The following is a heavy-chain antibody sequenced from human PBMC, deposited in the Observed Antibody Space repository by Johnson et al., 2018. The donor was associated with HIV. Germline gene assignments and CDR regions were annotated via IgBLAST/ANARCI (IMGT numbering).Heavy chain of an antibody. CDR1: GFTFSSYA. Sequence: QEQLVESGGGVVQPGRSLRLSCAASGFTFSSYAMHWVRQAPGKGLQWVTFIRYDGNNKYYADSVKGRFTISRDNSRNTLYLQMNSLKTDDTAMYYCTTASSPTLLDAFDIWGQGTMVTVSS. CDR3: TTASSPTLLDAFDI. V-gene: IGHV3-33*08. D-gene: IGHD6-6*01. CDR2: IRYDGNNK. J-gene: IGHJ3*02.